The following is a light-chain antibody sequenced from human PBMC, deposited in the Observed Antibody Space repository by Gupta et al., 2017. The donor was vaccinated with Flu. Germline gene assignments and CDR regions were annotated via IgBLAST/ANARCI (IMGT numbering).Light chain of an antibody. CDR1: SSDVGAYKY. CDR2: DVS. J-gene: IGLJ2*01. Sequence: QSALTQPRSVSGSPGQSVTISCTGTSSDVGAYKYVSWYQQHPGKAPQLMIYDVSKRPSGVPDRFSGSKSGNTASLSISGLQAEDEADYYCCSYAGTYTLVFGGGTKLTVL. CDR3: CSYAGTYTLV. V-gene: IGLV2-11*01.